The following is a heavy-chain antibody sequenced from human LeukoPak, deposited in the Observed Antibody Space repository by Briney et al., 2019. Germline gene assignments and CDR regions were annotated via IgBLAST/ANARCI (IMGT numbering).Heavy chain of an antibody. J-gene: IGHJ4*02. Sequence: SETLSLTCAVYGGSFSGYYWSWIRQPPGKGLEWIGEINHNGSTNYNPSLKSRVTISVDTSKNQFSLKLSSVTAADTAVYYCARGLRWLQWLPFDYWGQGTLVTVSS. V-gene: IGHV4-34*01. CDR1: GGSFSGYY. CDR3: ARGLRWLQWLPFDY. CDR2: INHNGST. D-gene: IGHD5-24*01.